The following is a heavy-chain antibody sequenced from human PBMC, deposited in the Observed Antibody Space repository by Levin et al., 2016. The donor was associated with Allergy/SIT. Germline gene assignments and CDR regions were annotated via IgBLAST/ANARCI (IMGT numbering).Heavy chain of an antibody. Sequence: GESLKISCVASGITFSTYSLNWVRQAPGRGLEWLSYINRDSSTIYYADSVKGRFTISRDNAESSLFLQMNSLRADDTAVYYCARVRSGPLLGVLQDWYSDVWGRGTLVTVSS. J-gene: IGHJ2*01. D-gene: IGHD3-10*01. CDR1: GITFSTYS. CDR2: INRDSSTI. V-gene: IGHV3-48*01. CDR3: ARVRSGPLLGVLQDWYSDV.